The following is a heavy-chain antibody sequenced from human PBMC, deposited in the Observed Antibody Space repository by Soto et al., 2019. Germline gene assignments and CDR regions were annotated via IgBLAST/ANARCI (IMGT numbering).Heavy chain of an antibody. CDR1: GGSISSGGYY. Sequence: SETLSLTCTVSGGSISSGGYYWSWIRQHPGKGLEWIGYIYYSGSTYYNPSLKSRVTISVDTSKNQFSLKLSSVTAADTAVYYCARVYYDSSGYYTRYFDYWGQGTLVTVSS. CDR3: ARVYYDSSGYYTRYFDY. J-gene: IGHJ4*02. CDR2: IYYSGST. D-gene: IGHD3-22*01. V-gene: IGHV4-31*03.